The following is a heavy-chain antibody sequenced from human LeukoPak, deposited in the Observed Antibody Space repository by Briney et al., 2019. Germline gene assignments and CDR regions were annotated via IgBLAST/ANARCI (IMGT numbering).Heavy chain of an antibody. V-gene: IGHV1-69*05. D-gene: IGHD3-3*01. J-gene: IGHJ4*02. CDR3: ASHPYDLSSGYFDY. CDR2: IIPIFGTA. CDR1: GGTFSSYA. Sequence: SVKVSCKASGGTFSSYAISWVRQAPGQGLEWMGRIIPIFGTANYAQKFQGRVTITTDESTSTAYMELSSLRSEDTAVYYCASHPYDLSSGYFDYWGQGTLVTVSS.